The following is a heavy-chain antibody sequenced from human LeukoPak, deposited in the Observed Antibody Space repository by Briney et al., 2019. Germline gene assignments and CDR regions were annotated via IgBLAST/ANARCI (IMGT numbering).Heavy chain of an antibody. J-gene: IGHJ6*03. CDR3: ARDHYDFWSGYPPSYMDV. V-gene: IGHV3-48*01. Sequence: PGGSLRLSCAASGFTFSSYSMNWVRQAPGKGLEWVSHISSSSSTIYYADSVKGRFTISRDNAKNSLYLQMNSLRAEDTAVYYCARDHYDFWSGYPPSYMDVWGKGTTVTVSS. D-gene: IGHD3-3*01. CDR2: ISSSSSTI. CDR1: GFTFSSYS.